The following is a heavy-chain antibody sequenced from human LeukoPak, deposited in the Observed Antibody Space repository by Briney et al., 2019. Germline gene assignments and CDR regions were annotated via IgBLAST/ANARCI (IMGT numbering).Heavy chain of an antibody. CDR2: IYTSGST. J-gene: IGHJ4*02. V-gene: IGHV4-4*07. D-gene: IGHD3-3*01. CDR3: ASENFGVVIRCRYFDY. Sequence: SETLSLTCTVSGGSISSYYWSWIRQPAGEGLEGIGRIYTSGSTNYNPSLKSLVTMSVDTSKNQFSLELSFVTAADTAVYYCASENFGVVIRCRYFDYWGQGTLVTVSS. CDR1: GGSISSYY.